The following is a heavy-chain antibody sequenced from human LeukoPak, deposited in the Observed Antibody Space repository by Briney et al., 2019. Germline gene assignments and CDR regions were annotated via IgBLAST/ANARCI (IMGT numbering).Heavy chain of an antibody. CDR1: GYTFTSYG. Sequence: GASVKVSCKASGYTFTSYGISWVRQAPGQGLEWMGWISAYSGNTNYAQKLQGRVTMTTDTSTSTAYMELRGLRSDDTAVYYCARMGYCSSTSCYIDTYWGQGTLVTVSS. V-gene: IGHV1-18*01. J-gene: IGHJ4*02. CDR2: ISAYSGNT. CDR3: ARMGYCSSTSCYIDTY. D-gene: IGHD2-2*02.